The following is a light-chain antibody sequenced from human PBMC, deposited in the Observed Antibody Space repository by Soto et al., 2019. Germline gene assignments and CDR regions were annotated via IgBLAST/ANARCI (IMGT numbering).Light chain of an antibody. CDR3: QQSHSGIT. V-gene: IGKV1D-17*01. Sequence: NIQMTQSPSAMSASVGDRFTITCRARQGISNYLAWFQQKPGKVPKHLIYAASSLQSGVPSRFSGSGSGTEFTLTISSLQPEDFATYYCQQSHSGITFGQGTRLEIK. J-gene: IGKJ5*01. CDR1: QGISNY. CDR2: AAS.